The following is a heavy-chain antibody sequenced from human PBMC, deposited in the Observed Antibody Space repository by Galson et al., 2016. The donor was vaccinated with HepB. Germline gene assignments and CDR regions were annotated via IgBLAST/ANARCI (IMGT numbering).Heavy chain of an antibody. CDR2: INTDGGTT. J-gene: IGHJ5*02. D-gene: IGHD2-2*01. V-gene: IGHV3-74*01. CDR1: GFTFSNYW. CDR3: FADLRCISPSCSPRWFDP. Sequence: SLRLSCAASGFTFSNYWLHWVRQAPGKGLLWVSRINTDGGTTNYADSVKGRFTISRDNAKNTLFLQMNSLRADDTAGYYCFADLRCISPSCSPRWFDPWGQGTQVTVSS.